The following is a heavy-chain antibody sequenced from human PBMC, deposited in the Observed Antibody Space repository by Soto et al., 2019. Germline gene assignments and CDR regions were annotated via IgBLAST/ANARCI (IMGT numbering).Heavy chain of an antibody. Sequence: SETLSLTCTVSGGSISSSSYYWGWIRQPPGKGLEWIGSIYYSGSTYYNPSLKSRVTISVDTSKNQFSLKLSSVTAADTAVYYCARDLYLDSLDPWGQGTLVTVSS. V-gene: IGHV4-39*07. CDR3: ARDLYLDSLDP. J-gene: IGHJ5*02. D-gene: IGHD1-1*01. CDR2: IYYSGST. CDR1: GGSISSSSYY.